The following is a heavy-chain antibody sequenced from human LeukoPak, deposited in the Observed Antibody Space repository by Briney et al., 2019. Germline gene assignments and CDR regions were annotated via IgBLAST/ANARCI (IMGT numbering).Heavy chain of an antibody. D-gene: IGHD3-3*01. Sequence: WGSLRLPCAASGFTFSSYGMHWVRQAPGKGLEWVAVISYDGSNKYYADSVKGRFTISRDNSKNTLYLQMNSLRAEDTAVYYCARGYGYYTAFDYWGQGTLVTVSS. J-gene: IGHJ4*02. CDR2: ISYDGSNK. CDR1: GFTFSSYG. V-gene: IGHV3-30*04. CDR3: ARGYGYYTAFDY.